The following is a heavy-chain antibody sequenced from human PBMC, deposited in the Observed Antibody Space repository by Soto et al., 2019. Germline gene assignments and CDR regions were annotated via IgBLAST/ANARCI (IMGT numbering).Heavy chain of an antibody. D-gene: IGHD5-18*01. CDR2: IYYSGST. CDR1: GGSISSCCYY. Sequence: SETPSLTCTVSGGSISSCCYYWSRIRQHPGKGLEWIGYIYYSGSTYYNPSLKSRVTISVDTSKNQFSLKLSSVTAADTAVYYCARVPGGDTAMAYDYWGQGTLVTVSS. CDR3: ARVPGGDTAMAYDY. J-gene: IGHJ4*02. V-gene: IGHV4-31*03.